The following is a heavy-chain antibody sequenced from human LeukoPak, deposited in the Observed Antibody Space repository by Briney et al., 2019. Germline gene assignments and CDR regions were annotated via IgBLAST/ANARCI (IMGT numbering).Heavy chain of an antibody. J-gene: IGHJ4*02. CDR1: SGSMSSYY. Sequence: PSDTLSLTCSVSSGSMSSYYWSLIRQPPAKGLEWIGYIYTSGSTYYNPSLKSRVTISVDTSKNQFSLKLISVTAADTAVYYCARHRNYGSGIARYYFDYWGQGTLVTVSS. CDR3: ARHRNYGSGIARYYFDY. CDR2: IYTSGST. D-gene: IGHD3-10*01. V-gene: IGHV4-4*09.